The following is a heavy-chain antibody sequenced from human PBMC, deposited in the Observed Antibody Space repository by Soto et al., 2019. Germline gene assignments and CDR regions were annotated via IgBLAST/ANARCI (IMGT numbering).Heavy chain of an antibody. CDR1: GGSFSGYY. CDR2: INHSGST. V-gene: IGHV4-34*01. Sequence: SETLSLTCAVYGGSFSGYYWSWIRQPPGKGLEWIGEINHSGSTNYNPSLKSRVTISVDTSKNQFSLKLSSVTAADTAVYYCARGVTGYYSYNWFDPWGQGTLVTVSS. CDR3: ARGVTGYYSYNWFDP. D-gene: IGHD3-9*01. J-gene: IGHJ5*02.